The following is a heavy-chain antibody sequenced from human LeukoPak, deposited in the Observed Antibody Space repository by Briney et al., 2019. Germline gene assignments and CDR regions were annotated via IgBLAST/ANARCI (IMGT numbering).Heavy chain of an antibody. CDR3: AREAFTERCLTRFDL. J-gene: IGHJ2*01. V-gene: IGHV4-4*02. Sequence: NPSETLSLTCAVSGGSISSNNWWGWVRQSPGKGLEWIGEIYHSGTSKYNPSLKSRVTMSVDKSKNEFSLKLSSVTAADTAVYYCAREAFTERCLTRFDLWGRGTLVTVSS. CDR1: GGSISSNNW. CDR2: IYHSGTS. D-gene: IGHD5-24*01.